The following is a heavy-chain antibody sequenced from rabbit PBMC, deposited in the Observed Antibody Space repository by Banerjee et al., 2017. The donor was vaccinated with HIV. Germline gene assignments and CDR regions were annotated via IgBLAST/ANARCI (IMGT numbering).Heavy chain of an antibody. V-gene: IGHV1S40*01. CDR2: IEVGSSDFT. J-gene: IGHJ6*01. CDR3: ARGWISDGSDL. CDR1: GVSFSFSSY. D-gene: IGHD6-1*01. Sequence: EESGGGLVKPGASLTLTCAASGVSFSFSSYMCWVRQAPGKGLEWIACIEVGSSDFTYYASWAKGRFTISKASSTTVTLQMTSLTAADTATYFCARGWISDGSDLWGQGTLVTVS.